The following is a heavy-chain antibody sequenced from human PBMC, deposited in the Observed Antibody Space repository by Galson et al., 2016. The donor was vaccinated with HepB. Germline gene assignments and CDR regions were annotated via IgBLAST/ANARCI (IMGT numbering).Heavy chain of an antibody. CDR2: IYYPGRT. Sequence: TLSLTCTVSGGSISSDDYYWSWIRQPPGKGLEWIGYIYYPGRTYYNPSLKSRVAMSLDTSKNQFPLKLTSVTAADTAVFYCARVSGYNSGTYYDFDYWGQGTLVTVSS. D-gene: IGHD3-10*01. V-gene: IGHV4-30-4*01. CDR3: ARVSGYNSGTYYDFDY. CDR1: GGSISSDDYY. J-gene: IGHJ4*02.